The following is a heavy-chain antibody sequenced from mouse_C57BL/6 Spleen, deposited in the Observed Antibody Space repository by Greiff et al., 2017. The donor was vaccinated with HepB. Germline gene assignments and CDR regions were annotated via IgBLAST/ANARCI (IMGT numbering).Heavy chain of an antibody. D-gene: IGHD1-1*01. J-gene: IGHJ2*01. V-gene: IGHV1-26*01. CDR3: ARGKRLRFITTVVAPFDY. CDR1: GYTFTDYY. Sequence: VQLQQSGPELVKPGASVKISCKASGYTFTDYYMNWVKQSHGKSLEWIGDINPNNGGTSYNQKFKGKATLTVGKSSSTAYMELRSLTSEDSAVYYCARGKRLRFITTVVAPFDYWGQGTTLTVSS. CDR2: INPNNGGT.